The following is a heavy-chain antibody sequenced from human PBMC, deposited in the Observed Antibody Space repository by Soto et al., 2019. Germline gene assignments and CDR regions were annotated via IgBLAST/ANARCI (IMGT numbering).Heavy chain of an antibody. Sequence: QVQLQESGPGLVKPSQTLSLTCTVSGGSISNADFYWSWLRQPPGKGLEWIGYIYYSGTTYYNPSLQIRFSISVDTSKNQFSLNLRSVTAADTAVYYCARDPGDYGDDYWGQGTLVTVSS. J-gene: IGHJ4*02. CDR3: ARDPGDYGDDY. V-gene: IGHV4-30-4*01. CDR2: IYYSGTT. D-gene: IGHD4-17*01. CDR1: GGSISNADFY.